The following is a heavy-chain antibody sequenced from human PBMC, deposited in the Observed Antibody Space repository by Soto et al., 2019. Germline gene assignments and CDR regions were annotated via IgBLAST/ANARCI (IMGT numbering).Heavy chain of an antibody. D-gene: IGHD3-22*01. CDR2: ISSSGSTI. V-gene: IGHV3-11*01. CDR3: AILRIMVLRVEQDVVSAYEP. CDR1: GFTFSDYY. J-gene: IGHJ5*02. Sequence: QVQLVESGGGLVKPGGSLRLSCAASGFTFSDYYMSWIRQAPGKGLEWVSYISSSGSTIYYADSVKGRFTISRDNAKNRLYLQMNTMRADDTAVYYCAILRIMVLRVEQDVVSAYEPWGQGNLGTVSS.